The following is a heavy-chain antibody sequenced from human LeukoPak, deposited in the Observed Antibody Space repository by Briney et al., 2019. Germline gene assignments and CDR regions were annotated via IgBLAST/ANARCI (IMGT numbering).Heavy chain of an antibody. V-gene: IGHV4-59*12. CDR2: FSNSGTT. CDR3: ARGSNWGDY. J-gene: IGHJ4*02. Sequence: PSETLSLTCTVSGGSISDYYWSWIRQPPGKGLEGIGYFSNSGTTNQNPSLKSRVTMSVETSKNQFSLKLSYVTAADTAVYYCARGSNWGDYWGQGALVTVSS. D-gene: IGHD7-27*01. CDR1: GGSISDYY.